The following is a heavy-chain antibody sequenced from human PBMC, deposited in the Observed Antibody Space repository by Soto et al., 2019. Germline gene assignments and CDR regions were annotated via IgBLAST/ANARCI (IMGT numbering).Heavy chain of an antibody. CDR1: GFTFSSYA. Sequence: GRSLRLSCAASGFTFSSYAMSWVRQAPGKGLEWVSAISGSGGSTYYADSVKGRFTISRDNSKNTLYLQMNSLRAEDTAVYYCAKTPPTGTTLETYYFDYLGQGTLVTGS. J-gene: IGHJ4*02. V-gene: IGHV3-23*01. CDR3: AKTPPTGTTLETYYFDY. D-gene: IGHD1-7*01. CDR2: ISGSGGST.